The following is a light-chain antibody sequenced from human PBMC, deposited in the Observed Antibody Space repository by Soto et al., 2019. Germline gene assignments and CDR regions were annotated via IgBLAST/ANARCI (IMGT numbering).Light chain of an antibody. J-gene: IGKJ1*01. CDR2: GTS. V-gene: IGKV3-20*01. Sequence: EIVLTQSPGTLSLSPGERATLSCRASQSVSSSHLAWYQQKPGQGPRLLIYGTSNRATGISDRFSGSGSGTDFTLTISRLEPEDFAVYHCQQYGNSPWTFGQGTKVEIK. CDR1: QSVSSSH. CDR3: QQYGNSPWT.